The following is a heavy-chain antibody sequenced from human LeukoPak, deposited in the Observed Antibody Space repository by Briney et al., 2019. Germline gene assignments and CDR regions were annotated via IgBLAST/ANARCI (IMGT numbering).Heavy chain of an antibody. J-gene: IGHJ5*01. Sequence: SETLSLTCTVSGDFITSGSGIFYWGWIRQSPGKGLEWIGSVFYSGSTSYNPSLKSRVTISADTSKNHLSLKLNSVTAADTASYYCARLTLTGVGGRGWFDSWGQGALVIVSS. CDR3: ARLTLTGVGGRGWFDS. V-gene: IGHV4-39*02. CDR1: GDFITSGSGIFY. D-gene: IGHD3-3*01. CDR2: VFYSGST.